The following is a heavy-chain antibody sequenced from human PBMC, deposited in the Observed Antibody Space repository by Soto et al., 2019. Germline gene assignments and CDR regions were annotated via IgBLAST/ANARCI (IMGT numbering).Heavy chain of an antibody. CDR1: GGTFSSYT. Sequence: QVHLVQSGAEVKKPGSSVKVSCKASGGTFSSYTITWVRQAPGQGLEWLGRIIPIFGVTNYAQKFQDRVTITADRSTTTAYMELSRLRSEDTAVYYCVRDWESTTQTWGFGDSWGQGTLVTVSS. V-gene: IGHV1-69*08. J-gene: IGHJ4*02. CDR2: IIPIFGVT. D-gene: IGHD1-1*01. CDR3: VRDWESTTQTWGFGDS.